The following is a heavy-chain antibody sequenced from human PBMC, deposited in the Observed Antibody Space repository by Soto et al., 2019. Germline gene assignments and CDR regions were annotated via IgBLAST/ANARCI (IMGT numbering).Heavy chain of an antibody. Sequence: GGSLRLSCAASGFTFSSYAMSWVRQAPGKGLEWVSAISGSGGSTYYADSVKGRFTISRDNSKNTLYLQMNSLGAEDTAVYYCAKNTLASFMIVVTHGDYWGQGTLVTVSS. J-gene: IGHJ4*02. CDR3: AKNTLASFMIVVTHGDY. D-gene: IGHD3-22*01. CDR1: GFTFSSYA. CDR2: ISGSGGST. V-gene: IGHV3-23*01.